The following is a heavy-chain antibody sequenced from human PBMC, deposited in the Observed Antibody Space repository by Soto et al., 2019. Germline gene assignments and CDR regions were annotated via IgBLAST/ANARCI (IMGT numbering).Heavy chain of an antibody. Sequence: SETLSLTCAVSGYSISSGYYWGWIRQPPGKGLEWIGSIYHSGSTYFNPSLKSRVTISVDTSKNQLSLKLRSVTAADTAVYYCARQPGGGYNYGRPFDYWGQGTLVTVSS. CDR2: IYHSGST. J-gene: IGHJ4*02. CDR3: ARQPGGGYNYGRPFDY. V-gene: IGHV4-38-2*01. D-gene: IGHD5-18*01. CDR1: GYSISSGYY.